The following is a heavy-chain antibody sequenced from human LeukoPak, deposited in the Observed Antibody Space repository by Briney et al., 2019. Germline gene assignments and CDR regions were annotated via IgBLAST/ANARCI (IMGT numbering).Heavy chain of an antibody. J-gene: IGHJ5*02. CDR2: ISRSGSTK. Sequence: GGSLRLSCAASGFTFSDYNMRWIRQAPGKGLEWVSSISRSGSTKYYADSVKGRFTISRDNAKNSLFLQMNSLRAEDTAVYYCARDNSVGDSAWWFDPWGQGTLVTVSS. CDR1: GFTFSDYN. D-gene: IGHD5-12*01. V-gene: IGHV3-11*01. CDR3: ARDNSVGDSAWWFDP.